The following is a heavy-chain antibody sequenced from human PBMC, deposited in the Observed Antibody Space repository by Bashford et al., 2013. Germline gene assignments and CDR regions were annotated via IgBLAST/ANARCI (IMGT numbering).Heavy chain of an antibody. Sequence: VRQAPGKGLEWVAVVWYDGIKKYYTDSAKGRFTISRDISKNTLFLQMDRLRVEDTAVYYCAGGRGYLQEDWGQGTLVTVSS. J-gene: IGHJ4*01. V-gene: IGHV3-33*02. CDR3: AGGRGYLQED. D-gene: IGHD3-22*01. CDR2: VWYDGIKK.